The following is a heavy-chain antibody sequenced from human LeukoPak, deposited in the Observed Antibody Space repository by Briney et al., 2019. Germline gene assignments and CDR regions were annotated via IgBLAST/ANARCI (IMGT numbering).Heavy chain of an antibody. Sequence: SQTLSLTCAISGDSVSSNSAAWNWIRQSPSRGLEWLGRTYYRSKWYNDYAVSVKSRITINPDTSKNQFSLQLNSVTPEDTAVYYCARGESPRYCSGGSCYDYYGMDVWGQGTTVAVSS. V-gene: IGHV6-1*01. D-gene: IGHD2-15*01. CDR2: TYYRSKWYN. CDR1: GDSVSSNSAA. CDR3: ARGESPRYCSGGSCYDYYGMDV. J-gene: IGHJ6*02.